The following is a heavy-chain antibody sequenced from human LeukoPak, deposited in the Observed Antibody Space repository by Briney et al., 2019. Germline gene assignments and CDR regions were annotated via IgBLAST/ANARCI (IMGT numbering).Heavy chain of an antibody. J-gene: IGHJ4*02. D-gene: IGHD3-22*01. V-gene: IGHV4-4*07. Sequence: SETLSLTCTVSGGSISSYYWSWIRQPAGKGLEWIGRIYTSGSTNYNPSLKSRVTMSVDTSKNQFSLKLSSVTAADTAVYYCARDDNLAKNTMIQGYWGQGTLVTVSS. CDR3: ARDDNLAKNTMIQGY. CDR2: IYTSGST. CDR1: GGSISSYY.